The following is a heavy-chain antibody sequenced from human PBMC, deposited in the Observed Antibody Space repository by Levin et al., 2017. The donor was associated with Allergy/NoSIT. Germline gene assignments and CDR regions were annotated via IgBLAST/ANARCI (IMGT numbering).Heavy chain of an antibody. D-gene: IGHD3-10*01. CDR3: AKSFGESNLDY. Sequence: LSLTCAASGFTFSSYAMSWVRQAPGKGLEWVSAISGSGGSTYYADSVKGRFTISRDNSKNTLYLQMNSLRAEDTAVYYCAKSFGESNLDYWGQGTLVTVSS. J-gene: IGHJ4*02. CDR1: GFTFSSYA. V-gene: IGHV3-23*01. CDR2: ISGSGGST.